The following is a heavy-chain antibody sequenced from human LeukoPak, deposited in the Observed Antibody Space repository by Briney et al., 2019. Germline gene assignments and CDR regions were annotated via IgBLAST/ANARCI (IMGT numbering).Heavy chain of an antibody. D-gene: IGHD2-2*01. CDR3: ARDHVRCSSTGCYYDY. CDR1: GFTFSSYA. Sequence: GGSLRLSCAASGFTFSSYAMHWVRQAPGKGLEYVSAISSNGGSTYYANSVKGRFTISRDNYKNTLYLQMGSLRAEDMAVYYCARDHVRCSSTGCYYDYWGQGTLVTVSS. CDR2: ISSNGGST. V-gene: IGHV3-64*01. J-gene: IGHJ4*02.